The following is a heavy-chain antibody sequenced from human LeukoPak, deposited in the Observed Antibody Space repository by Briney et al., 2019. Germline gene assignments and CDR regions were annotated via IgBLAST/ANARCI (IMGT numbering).Heavy chain of an antibody. CDR1: GFTFSDYA. Sequence: GGSLRLSCAASGFTFSDYAMSWVRQAPGKGLEWLATISGRGDGTYYADSAKGRFTISRDNSESTLYLQMSSLRVDSTAIYYCAKSGDGAAFFQHWGQGTLVTVSS. CDR2: ISGRGDGT. J-gene: IGHJ1*01. D-gene: IGHD4/OR15-4a*01. V-gene: IGHV3-23*01. CDR3: AKSGDGAAFFQH.